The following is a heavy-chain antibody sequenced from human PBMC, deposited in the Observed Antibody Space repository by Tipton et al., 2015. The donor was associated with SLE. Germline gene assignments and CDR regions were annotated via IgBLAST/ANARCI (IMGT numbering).Heavy chain of an antibody. D-gene: IGHD3-22*01. J-gene: IGHJ4*02. CDR2: IYHSGGA. V-gene: IGHV4-4*02. Sequence: TPSLTCVVSGDSISTYAWWTWVRQPPGKGLEWIGHIYHSGGAHYNPSLQSRVTMSVDRSQNQFSLNLNSVTAADTAVYYCARALTTVIQGIIAFDSWAQGTLVIVSS. CDR1: GDSISTYAW. CDR3: ARALTTVIQGIIAFDS.